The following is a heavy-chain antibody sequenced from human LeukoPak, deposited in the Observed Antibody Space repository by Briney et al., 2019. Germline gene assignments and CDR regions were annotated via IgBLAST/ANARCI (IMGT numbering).Heavy chain of an antibody. J-gene: IGHJ4*02. CDR2: ISYDGSKK. D-gene: IGHD3-22*01. Sequence: GRSLRLSCAASGFAFSSYGMHWVRQAPGKGLDWVAVISYDGSKKYYADSVKGRFTISRDNSKNTLYLQMNSLRAEDTAVYYCAKDRGPFYYYDSSGYSYWGQGTLVTVSS. V-gene: IGHV3-30*18. CDR3: AKDRGPFYYYDSSGYSY. CDR1: GFAFSSYG.